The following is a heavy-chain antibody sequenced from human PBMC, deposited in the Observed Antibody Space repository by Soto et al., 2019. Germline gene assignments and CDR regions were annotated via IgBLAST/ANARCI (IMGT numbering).Heavy chain of an antibody. J-gene: IGHJ6*03. CDR3: AMGRSEATPYYYYMDV. CDR2: MNPNSGNT. CDR1: GYTFTSYD. V-gene: IGHV1-8*01. D-gene: IGHD1-26*01. Sequence: ASVKVSCKASGYTFTSYDINWVRQATGQGLEWMGWMNPNSGNTGYAQKFQGRVTMTRNTSISTAYMELSSLRSEDTAVYYCAMGRSEATPYYYYMDVWGKGTTVTVSS.